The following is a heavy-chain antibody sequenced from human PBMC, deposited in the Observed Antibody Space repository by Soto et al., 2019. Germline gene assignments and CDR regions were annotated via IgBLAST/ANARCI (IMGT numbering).Heavy chain of an antibody. J-gene: IGHJ6*02. Sequence: GGSLRLSCAASGFTFSSYSMNWVRQAPGKGLEWVSSISSSSSYIYYADSVKGRFTISRDNAKNSLYLQMNSLRAEDTAVYYCARWGPRHKAAAVGNGMDVWGQGTTVTVSS. CDR1: GFTFSSYS. D-gene: IGHD6-13*01. CDR3: ARWGPRHKAAAVGNGMDV. V-gene: IGHV3-21*01. CDR2: ISSSSSYI.